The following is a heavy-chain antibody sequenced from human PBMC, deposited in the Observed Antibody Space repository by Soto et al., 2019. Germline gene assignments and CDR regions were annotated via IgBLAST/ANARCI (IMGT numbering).Heavy chain of an antibody. CDR2: ITHDGSSA. J-gene: IGHJ3*02. CDR3: ADLFAGFDI. D-gene: IGHD3-10*02. V-gene: IGHV3-74*01. Sequence: EVQVVESGGDLVQPGGSLRLSCVGSGFTFSSHWMHWVRQAPGKGLVWVAHITHDGSSATYADSVKGRLTISRDNAKNTLYLQMNTLRFEDTAVYYCADLFAGFDIWGQGTMVTVSS. CDR1: GFTFSSHW.